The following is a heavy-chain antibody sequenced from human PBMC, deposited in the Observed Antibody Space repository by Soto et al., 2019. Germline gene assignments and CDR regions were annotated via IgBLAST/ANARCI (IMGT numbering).Heavy chain of an antibody. CDR3: ARDRPRDYDILTGYYISHYGMDV. D-gene: IGHD3-9*01. J-gene: IGHJ6*02. V-gene: IGHV1-18*01. CDR1: GYTFTSYG. CDR2: ISAYNGNT. Sequence: QVQLVQSGAEVKKPGASVKVSCKASGYTFTSYGISWVRQAPGQGLEWMGWISAYNGNTNYAQKLQGRVTMTTDTATSTAYMELRSLRSDDTAVYYCARDRPRDYDILTGYYISHYGMDVWGQGTTVTVSS.